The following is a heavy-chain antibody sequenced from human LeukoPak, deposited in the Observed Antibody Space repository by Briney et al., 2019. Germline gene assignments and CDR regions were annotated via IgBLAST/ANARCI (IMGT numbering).Heavy chain of an antibody. CDR1: GYSFNTSW. Sequence: GESLKISCRGSGYSFNTSWIGWVRQIPGKGLEWMGIIYPGDSDTRYSPSFQGQVTISADKSISTAYLQWSSLNTSDTAMYYCARYTDHYYFDYWGQGTLVTVSS. CDR3: ARYTDHYYFDY. J-gene: IGHJ4*02. CDR2: IYPGDSDT. V-gene: IGHV5-51*01. D-gene: IGHD1-1*01.